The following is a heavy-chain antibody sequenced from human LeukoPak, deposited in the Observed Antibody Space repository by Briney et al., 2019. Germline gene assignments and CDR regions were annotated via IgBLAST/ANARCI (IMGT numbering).Heavy chain of an antibody. Sequence: GPSVKVSCKASGGTFSSYAISWVRQAPGQGLEWMGRIIPILGIANYAQKFQGRVTITADKSTSTAYMELSSLRSEDTAVYYCARDSPLYSSGFAQIDYWGQGTLVTVSS. V-gene: IGHV1-69*04. J-gene: IGHJ4*02. CDR3: ARDSPLYSSGFAQIDY. CDR1: GGTFSSYA. D-gene: IGHD6-19*01. CDR2: IIPILGIA.